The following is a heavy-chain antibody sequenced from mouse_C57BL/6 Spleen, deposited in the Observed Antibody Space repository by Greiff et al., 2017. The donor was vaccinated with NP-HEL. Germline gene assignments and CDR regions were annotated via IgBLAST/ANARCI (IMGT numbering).Heavy chain of an antibody. CDR3: ARGTTVVATTPGDY. V-gene: IGHV1-64*01. D-gene: IGHD1-1*01. CDR2: IHPNSGST. CDR1: GYTFTSYW. J-gene: IGHJ2*01. Sequence: QVQLQQPGAELVKPGASVKLSCKASGYTFTSYWMHWVKQRPGQGLEWIGMIHPNSGSTNYNEKFKSKATLTVDKSSSTAYMQLSSLTSEDSAVYYCARGTTVVATTPGDYWGQGTTLTVSS.